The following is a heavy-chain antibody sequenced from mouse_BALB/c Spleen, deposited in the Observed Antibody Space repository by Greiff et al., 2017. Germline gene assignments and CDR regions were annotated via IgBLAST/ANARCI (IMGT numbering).Heavy chain of an antibody. Sequence: VQLQQSGAELVKPGASVKLSCTASGFNIKDTYMHWVKQRPEQGLEWIGRIDPANGNTKYDPKFQGKSTITADTSSNTAYLQLSSLTSEDTAVYYCARWGWDDAMDYWGQGTSVTGSS. J-gene: IGHJ4*01. CDR1: GFNIKDTY. CDR3: ARWGWDDAMDY. D-gene: IGHD4-1*01. CDR2: IDPANGNT. V-gene: IGHV14-3*02.